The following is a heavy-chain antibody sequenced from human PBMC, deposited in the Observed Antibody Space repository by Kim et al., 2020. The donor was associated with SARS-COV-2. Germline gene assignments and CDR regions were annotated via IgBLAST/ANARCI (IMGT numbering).Heavy chain of an antibody. V-gene: IGHV3-15*01. CDR2: IKSKTDGGTT. D-gene: IGHD2-15*01. CDR3: TTDGADAAPGYCSGGSCYSY. CDR1: GFTFSNAW. J-gene: IGHJ4*02. Sequence: GGSLRLSCAASGFTFSNAWMSWVRQAPGKGLEWVGRIKSKTDGGTTDYAAPVKGRFTISRDDSKNTLYLQMNSLKTEDTAVYYCTTDGADAAPGYCSGGSCYSYWGQGTLVTVSS.